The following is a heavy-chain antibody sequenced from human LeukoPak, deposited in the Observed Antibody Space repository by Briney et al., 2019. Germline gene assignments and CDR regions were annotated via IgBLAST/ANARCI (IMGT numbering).Heavy chain of an antibody. V-gene: IGHV1-18*01. CDR3: ARDRAGIAVAGTQNYYYGMDV. D-gene: IGHD6-19*01. Sequence: ASVKVSCKASGYTFTSYGISWVRQAPGQGLEWMGWISAYNGNTNYAQKLQGRVTMTTDTSTSTAYMELSSLRSEDTAVYYCARDRAGIAVAGTQNYYYGMDVWGQGTTVTVSS. CDR1: GYTFTSYG. J-gene: IGHJ6*02. CDR2: ISAYNGNT.